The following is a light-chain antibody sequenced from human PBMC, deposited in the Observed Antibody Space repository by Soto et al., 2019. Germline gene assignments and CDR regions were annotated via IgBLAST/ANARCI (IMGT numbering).Light chain of an antibody. J-gene: IGLJ2*01. CDR2: DVT. CDR1: SSDVGGYNH. CDR3: NSYTSPNTLV. V-gene: IGLV2-14*03. Sequence: QSVLTQPASVSGSPGQSITISCTGTSSDVGGYNHVSWYQQHPGKAPKLMIYDVTDRPSGVSNRFSGSKSGNTASLAISGLQAEDEADYYCNSYTSPNTLVFGGGTKVTVL.